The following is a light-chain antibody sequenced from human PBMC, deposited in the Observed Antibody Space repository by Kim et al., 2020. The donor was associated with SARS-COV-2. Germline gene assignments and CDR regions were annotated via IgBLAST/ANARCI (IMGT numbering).Light chain of an antibody. J-gene: IGLJ2*01. CDR3: NSRDSSGNHVV. CDR1: SLRSYY. Sequence: SSELTQDPAVSVALGQTVRITCQGDSLRSYYASWYQQKPGQAPVLVIYGYNLRPSGIPDRFSGSSSGYTASLTITGAQAEDEADYYCNSRDSSGNHVVFGGGTQLTVL. CDR2: GYN. V-gene: IGLV3-19*01.